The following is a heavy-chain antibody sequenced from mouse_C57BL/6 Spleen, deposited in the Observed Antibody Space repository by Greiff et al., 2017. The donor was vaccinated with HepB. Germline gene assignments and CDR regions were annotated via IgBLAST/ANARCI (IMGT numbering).Heavy chain of an antibody. Sequence: QVQLQQSGAELVKPGASVKLSCKASGYTFTEYTIHWVKQRSGQGLEWIGWFYPGSGSIKYNEKFKDKATLTADKSSSTVYMELSRLTSEDSAVYFCARHEGVGSSYDGYPWFAYWGQGTLVTVSA. CDR2: FYPGSGSI. CDR3: ARHEGVGSSYDGYPWFAY. V-gene: IGHV1-62-2*01. J-gene: IGHJ3*01. D-gene: IGHD2-3*01. CDR1: GYTFTEYT.